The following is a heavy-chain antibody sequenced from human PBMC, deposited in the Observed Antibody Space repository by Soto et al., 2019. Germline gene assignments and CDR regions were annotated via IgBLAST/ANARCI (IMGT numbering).Heavy chain of an antibody. D-gene: IGHD3-22*01. CDR3: ARVRREYDNSGPVDY. CDR2: IYYGGST. J-gene: IGHJ4*02. CDR1: GGSISSGDYS. V-gene: IGHV4-30-2*01. Sequence: SETLSLTCAVSGGSISSGDYSWNWIRQPPGKGLAWIGYIYYGGSTYYNPSLQSRVTMSVDRSRNQFSLKLNSVTTADTAVYYCARVRREYDNSGPVDYWGQGTLVT.